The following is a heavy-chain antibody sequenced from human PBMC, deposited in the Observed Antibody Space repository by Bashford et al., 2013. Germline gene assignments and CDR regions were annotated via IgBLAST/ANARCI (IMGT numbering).Heavy chain of an antibody. Sequence: SSETLSLTCTVSGGSISSYYWSWIRQPPGKGLEWIGYIYYSGSTNYNPSLKSRVTISVDTSKNQFSLNLTSVTAADTAVYYCARGGAWCSGGSCYSWLSAFDIWGQGTMVTVSS. CDR2: IYYSGST. CDR3: ARGGAWCSGGSCYSWLSAFDI. J-gene: IGHJ3*02. V-gene: IGHV4-59*01. CDR1: GGSISSYY. D-gene: IGHD2-15*01.